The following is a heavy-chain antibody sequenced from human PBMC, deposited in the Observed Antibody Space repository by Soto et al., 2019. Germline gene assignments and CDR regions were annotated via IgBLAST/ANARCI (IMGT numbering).Heavy chain of an antibody. Sequence: ASVKVSCKASGDTFSTYGISWVRQAPGQGLEWMGWINGYNDNTKYAQKFQGRVIMTADTSTSTAYMELRSLRSDDTAMYYCAREYCTSSSCYGVDYWGQGTLVTVSS. V-gene: IGHV1-18*01. CDR1: GDTFSTYG. CDR3: AREYCTSSSCYGVDY. CDR2: INGYNDNT. D-gene: IGHD2-2*01. J-gene: IGHJ4*02.